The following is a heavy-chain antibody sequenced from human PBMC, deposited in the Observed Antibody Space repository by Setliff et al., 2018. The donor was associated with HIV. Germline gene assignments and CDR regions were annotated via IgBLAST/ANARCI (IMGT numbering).Heavy chain of an antibody. CDR3: TTGGYGDLGRYYYYYMDV. D-gene: IGHD4-17*01. Sequence: GGSLRLSCVASGFTFSSYAMSWVRQAPGRGLEWVSGISGSGGSTYYADSVKGRFTISRDNSKNTLSLQMNSLRADDTAVYYCTTGGYGDLGRYYYYYMDVWGKGTTVTSP. CDR1: GFTFSSYA. CDR2: ISGSGGST. V-gene: IGHV3-23*01. J-gene: IGHJ6*03.